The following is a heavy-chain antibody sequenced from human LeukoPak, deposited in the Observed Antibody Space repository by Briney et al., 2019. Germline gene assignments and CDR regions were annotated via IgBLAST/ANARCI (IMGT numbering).Heavy chain of an antibody. CDR1: GYTFSGYY. Sequence: ASVNVSCKASGYTFSGYYLQWVRQAPGQGLEWMGWINPNRGDTKFAQKFQGRVTMTRDTSINTAYMELSMLRADDTAVYHYARGGGPIVERGPFYYFDYWGQGTLVTVSS. V-gene: IGHV1-2*02. D-gene: IGHD3-22*01. J-gene: IGHJ4*02. CDR3: ARGGGPIVERGPFYYFDY. CDR2: INPNRGDT.